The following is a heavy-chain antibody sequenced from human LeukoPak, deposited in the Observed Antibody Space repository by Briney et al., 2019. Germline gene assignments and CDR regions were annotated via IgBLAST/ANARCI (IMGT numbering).Heavy chain of an antibody. CDR2: IYYSGST. CDR3: ARDPLSRPYYYDRGIEY. D-gene: IGHD3-10*02. CDR1: GGSISTGDYY. Sequence: PSQTLSLTCTVSGGSISTGDYYWSWIRQPPGKGLEWIGYIYYSGSTYYNPSLKSRVTISMDTSKNQFSLKLSSVTAADTAVYYCARDPLSRPYYYDRGIEYWGQGTLVTVSS. J-gene: IGHJ4*02. V-gene: IGHV4-30-4*08.